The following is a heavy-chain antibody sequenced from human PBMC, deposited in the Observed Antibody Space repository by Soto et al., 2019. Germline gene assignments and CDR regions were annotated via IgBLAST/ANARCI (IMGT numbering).Heavy chain of an antibody. CDR3: ARIMGVVRGVIGVWYYGMDV. CDR2: ISSSRTTI. J-gene: IGHJ6*02. D-gene: IGHD3-10*01. V-gene: IGHV3-48*01. Sequence: EVQLVESGGGLVQPGGSLRLTCAASGFSISSYSMNWVRQVPGKGLEWLSYISSSRTTIYDADSVKGRFTISRDNAKNSLYLQMNSLRAEDTAVYYCARIMGVVRGVIGVWYYGMDVWGQGTTVSVSS. CDR1: GFSISSYS.